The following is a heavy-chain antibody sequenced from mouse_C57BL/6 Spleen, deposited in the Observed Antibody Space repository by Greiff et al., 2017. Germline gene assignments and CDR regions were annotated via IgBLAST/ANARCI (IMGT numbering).Heavy chain of an antibody. CDR3: GRDGNQYWDFDV. V-gene: IGHV1-80*01. J-gene: IGHJ1*03. D-gene: IGHD2-1*01. CDR1: GYAFSSYW. Sequence: QVQLQQSGAELVKPGASVKISCKASGYAFSSYWMNWVKQRPGKGLEWIGQIYPGDGDTNYNGKFKGKATLTADKSSSTAYMQLSSLTSEDSAVYFCGRDGNQYWDFDVWGTGTTVTVSS. CDR2: IYPGDGDT.